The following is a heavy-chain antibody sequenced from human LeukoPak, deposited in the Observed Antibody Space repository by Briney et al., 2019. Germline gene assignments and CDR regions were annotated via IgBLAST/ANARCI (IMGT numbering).Heavy chain of an antibody. Sequence: ASVKVSCKVSGYTLTELSMHWVRQAPGKGLEWMGGFDPEDGETIYAQKFQGRVTMTEDTSTDTAYMELSSLRSEDTAVYYCATGSITMVRGPYRYYYYYMDVWGKGTTVTISS. D-gene: IGHD3-10*01. CDR1: GYTLTELS. CDR2: FDPEDGET. V-gene: IGHV1-24*01. J-gene: IGHJ6*03. CDR3: ATGSITMVRGPYRYYYYYMDV.